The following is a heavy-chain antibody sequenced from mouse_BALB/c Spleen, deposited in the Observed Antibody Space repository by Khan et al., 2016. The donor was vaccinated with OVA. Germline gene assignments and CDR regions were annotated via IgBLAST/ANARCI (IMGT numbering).Heavy chain of an antibody. CDR2: IRVKSDDYVT. CDR3: WILL. Sequence: EVKLEESGGGLVQPGGTMKLSCGASGFTFSNYWMNWVRQSPEKGLEWVAEIRVKSDDYVTNYAESVKGRFTISRDDSKSSVYLQMNNLRAEDTGIYYCWILLWGHGTTLTVSS. CDR1: GFTFSNYW. V-gene: IGHV6-6*02. J-gene: IGHJ2*01.